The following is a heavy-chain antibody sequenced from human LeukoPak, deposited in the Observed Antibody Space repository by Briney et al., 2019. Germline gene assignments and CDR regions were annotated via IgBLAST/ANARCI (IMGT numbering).Heavy chain of an antibody. V-gene: IGHV3-7*01. CDR3: ARERYSGSYRYYFDY. CDR2: IKQDGSEK. D-gene: IGHD1-26*01. CDR1: GFTFSSYW. Sequence: GGSLRLSCAASGFTFSSYWMSWVRQAPGKGLEWVANIKQDGSEKYYVDSVKGRFTISRDNSKNTLYLQMDSLRVEDTAVYYCARERYSGSYRYYFDYWGQGTLVTVSS. J-gene: IGHJ4*02.